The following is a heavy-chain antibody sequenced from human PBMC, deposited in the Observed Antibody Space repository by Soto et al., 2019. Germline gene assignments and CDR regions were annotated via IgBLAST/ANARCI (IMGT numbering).Heavy chain of an antibody. CDR3: AKDPQYCSGGSCVPPY. V-gene: IGHV3-30*18. J-gene: IGHJ4*02. CDR2: ISYDGSNK. Sequence: QVQLVESGGGVVQPGRSLRLSCAASGFTFSSYGMHWVRQAPGKGLEWVAVISYDGSNKYYADSVKGRFTISRDNSKNTLYLQMNSLRAEDTAVYYCAKDPQYCSGGSCVPPYWGQGTLVTVSS. CDR1: GFTFSSYG. D-gene: IGHD2-15*01.